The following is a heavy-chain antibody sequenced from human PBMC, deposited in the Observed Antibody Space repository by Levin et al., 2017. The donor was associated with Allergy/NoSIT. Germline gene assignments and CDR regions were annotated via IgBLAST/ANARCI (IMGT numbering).Heavy chain of an antibody. CDR2: IYYSGST. D-gene: IGHD2-2*01. V-gene: IGHV4-30-4*01. J-gene: IGHJ4*02. Sequence: TSETLSLTCTVSGGSISSGDYYWSWIRQPPGKGLEWIGYIYYSGSTYYNPSLKSRVTISVDTSKNQFSLKLSSVTAADTAVYYCARETPSYCSSTSCYGGYFDYWGQGTLVTVSS. CDR3: ARETPSYCSSTSCYGGYFDY. CDR1: GGSISSGDYY.